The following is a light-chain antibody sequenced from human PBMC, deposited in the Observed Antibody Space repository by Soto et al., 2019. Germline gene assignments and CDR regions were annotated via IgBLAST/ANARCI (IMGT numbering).Light chain of an antibody. CDR3: QQRSNWPSIT. CDR2: GAS. J-gene: IGKJ5*01. V-gene: IGKV3D-20*02. CDR1: QSVNSNY. Sequence: IVLTQSPGTLSLSPGERATLSCRASQSVNSNYLAWFRQEPGQAPRLLIYGASNRATGIPVRFSGSGSGTDFTLTISSLEAEDSAVYYCQQRSNWPSITFGQGTRLEIK.